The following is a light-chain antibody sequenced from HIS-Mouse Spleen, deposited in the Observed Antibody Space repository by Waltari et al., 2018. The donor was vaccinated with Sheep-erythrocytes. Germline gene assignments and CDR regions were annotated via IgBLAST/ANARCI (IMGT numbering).Light chain of an antibody. CDR2: EVS. J-gene: IGLJ2*01. CDR3: SSYTSSSTLV. V-gene: IGLV2-14*01. Sequence: QSALTQPASVSGSPGQSLTISCTGTSSHVGGYNHVSWYQQHPGKAPKLMIYEVSNRPSGVSNRFSGSKSGNTASLTISGLQAEDEADYYCSSYTSSSTLVFGGGTKLTVL. CDR1: SSHVGGYNH.